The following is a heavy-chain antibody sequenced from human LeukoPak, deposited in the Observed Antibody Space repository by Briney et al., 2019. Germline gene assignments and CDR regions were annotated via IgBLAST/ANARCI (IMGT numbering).Heavy chain of an antibody. J-gene: IGHJ4*02. CDR3: ARVWWQQPEY. CDR2: ISNSGSTI. D-gene: IGHD2-15*01. Sequence: GGSLRLSCVAPGFRFSDYYMSWIRQAPGKGLEWVSYISNSGSTIYYADSVKGRFTISRDNAKNSLYLQMNSLRAEDTAVYYCARVWWQQPEYWGQGTLVTVSS. V-gene: IGHV3-11*01. CDR1: GFRFSDYY.